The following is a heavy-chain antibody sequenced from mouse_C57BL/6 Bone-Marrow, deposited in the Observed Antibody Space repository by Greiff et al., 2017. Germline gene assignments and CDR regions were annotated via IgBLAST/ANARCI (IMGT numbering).Heavy chain of an antibody. CDR1: GFNIKDDY. D-gene: IGHD2-2*01. CDR3: TTSGGYDGYAMDY. CDR2: IDPENGDT. Sequence: EVQLQQSGAELVRPGASVKLSCTASGFNIKDDYMHWVKQRPEQGLEWIGWIDPENGDTEYTSKFQGKATITADTSSNTAYLQLSSLTSEDTAVDNGTTSGGYDGYAMDYWGQGTSVTVSS. J-gene: IGHJ4*01. V-gene: IGHV14-4*01.